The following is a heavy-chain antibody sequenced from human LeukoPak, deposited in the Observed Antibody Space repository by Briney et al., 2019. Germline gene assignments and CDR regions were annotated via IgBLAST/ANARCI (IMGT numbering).Heavy chain of an antibody. J-gene: IGHJ5*02. V-gene: IGHV7-4-1*02. Sequence: ASVNVSCKASGYTFTSYAMNWVRQAPGQGLEWMGWINTNTGNPTYAQGFTGRFVFSLDTSVSTAYLQISSLKAEDTAVYYCARVLEEDCYDSSGYYYVNNWFDPWGQGTLVTVSS. D-gene: IGHD3-22*01. CDR3: ARVLEEDCYDSSGYYYVNNWFDP. CDR1: GYTFTSYA. CDR2: INTNTGNP.